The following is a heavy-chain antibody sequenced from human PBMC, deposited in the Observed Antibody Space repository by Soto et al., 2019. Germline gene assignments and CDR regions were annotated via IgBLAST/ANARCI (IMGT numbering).Heavy chain of an antibody. V-gene: IGHV1-58*02. CDR1: GFTFTSSA. CDR2: IVVGGGNT. D-gene: IGHD3-10*01. CDR3: AIGSYYYGSGTLTPNY. J-gene: IGHJ4*02. Sequence: SVKVSCKASGFTFTSSAMQWVRQARGQGLEWMGCIVVGGGNTNYAQKFQERVTITRDMSTDTAYMELSSLRSEDTAVYYCAIGSYYYGSGTLTPNYWGQGTLVTVSS.